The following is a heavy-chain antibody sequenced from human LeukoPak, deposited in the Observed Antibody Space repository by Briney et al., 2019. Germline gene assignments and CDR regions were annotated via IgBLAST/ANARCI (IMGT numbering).Heavy chain of an antibody. CDR1: GFTFSTYW. CDR3: ARERYSSSFVDY. V-gene: IGHV3-74*01. D-gene: IGHD6-13*01. CDR2: INSDGSRT. J-gene: IGHJ4*02. Sequence: PGGSLRLSCAASGFTFSTYWMHWVRQAPGKGLVWVSRINSDGSRTSYADSVKGRFTISRDNAKNTLYLQMNSLRAEDTAVYYCARERYSSSFVDYWGQGTLVTVSS.